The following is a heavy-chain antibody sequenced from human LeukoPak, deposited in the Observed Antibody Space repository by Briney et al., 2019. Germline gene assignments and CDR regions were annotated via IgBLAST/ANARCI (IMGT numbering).Heavy chain of an antibody. V-gene: IGHV5-51*01. J-gene: IGHJ4*02. CDR2: IYPGDSDT. CDR3: ARLTRGQYCTTIRCDYFDY. D-gene: IGHD2-8*01. Sequence: GESLKISCKGSGYTFTNYWIGWVRQMSGKGLEWMGIIYPGDSDTRYSPSFQGQVTMSADKSISTAYLQWSSLKASDTAMYYCARLTRGQYCTTIRCDYFDYWGQGTVVTVSS. CDR1: GYTFTNYW.